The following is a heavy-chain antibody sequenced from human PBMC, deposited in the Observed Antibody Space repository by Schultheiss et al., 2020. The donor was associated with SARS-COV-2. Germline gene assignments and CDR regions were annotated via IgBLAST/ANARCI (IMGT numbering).Heavy chain of an antibody. CDR2: IIPIFGTA. D-gene: IGHD6-13*01. J-gene: IGHJ5*01. CDR1: GGTFSSYA. Sequence: SVKVSCKASGGTFSSYAISWVRQAPGQGLEWMGGIIPIFGTANYAQKFQGRVTITADESTSTAYMELSSLRSEDTAVYYCAGDPNTSSWYNNWFDAWGQGTLVTVSS. CDR3: AGDPNTSSWYNNWFDA. V-gene: IGHV1-69*13.